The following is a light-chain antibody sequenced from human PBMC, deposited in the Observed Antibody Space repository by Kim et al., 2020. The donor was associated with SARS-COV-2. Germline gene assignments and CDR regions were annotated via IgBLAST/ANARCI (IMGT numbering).Light chain of an antibody. Sequence: GQSVTISCPGISSNVGTYNSVSYYQHPRDTPNILMYYNVNKPSGGASDLFSGSTGAATTSLTIWGLHGEEEDDYCGTWDRGLCAGVFGGGTKLTVL. CDR2: NVN. CDR3: TWDRGLCAGV. V-gene: IGLV2-11*01. J-gene: IGLJ3*02. CDR1: SSNVGTYNS.